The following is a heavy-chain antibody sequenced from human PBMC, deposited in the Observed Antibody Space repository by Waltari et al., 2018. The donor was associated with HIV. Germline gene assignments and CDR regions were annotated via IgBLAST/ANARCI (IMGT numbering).Heavy chain of an antibody. D-gene: IGHD6-13*01. V-gene: IGHV3-21*01. J-gene: IGHJ4*02. Sequence: EVQLVESGGGLVKPGGSLRLSCAASGFTFSSYSMNWVRQAPGKGLEWVSSIMSSSSYKYYADSVKGRFTISRDNAKNSLYLQMNSLRAEDTAVYYCAREGAGYSSSWYHYWGQGTLVTVSS. CDR1: GFTFSSYS. CDR3: AREGAGYSSSWYHY. CDR2: IMSSSSYK.